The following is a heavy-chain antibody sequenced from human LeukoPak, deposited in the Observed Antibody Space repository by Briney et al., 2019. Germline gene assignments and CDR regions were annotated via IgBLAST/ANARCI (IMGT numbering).Heavy chain of an antibody. Sequence: GASVKVSCKASGYTFTSYDINWVRQAPGQGLEWMGWMNPNCGNTVYAQKFQDRLTITRNTPTSTAHMELNTLRSEGTAVYYFARVRRGFCTGLRNYFDYWGQGTLVTVSS. CDR1: GYTFTSYD. V-gene: IGHV1-8*01. CDR3: ARVRRGFCTGLRNYFDY. J-gene: IGHJ4*02. CDR2: MNPNCGNT. D-gene: IGHD3/OR15-3a*01.